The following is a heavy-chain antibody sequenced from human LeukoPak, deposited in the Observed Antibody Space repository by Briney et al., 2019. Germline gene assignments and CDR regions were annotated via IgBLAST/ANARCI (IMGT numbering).Heavy chain of an antibody. J-gene: IGHJ1*01. Sequence: GASVNVSCKVSGYTLTELSMHWVRQAPGKGLEWMGGFYPEDGETIYAQKFQGRVTMTEDTSTDTAYMELSSLRSEDTAVYYCAPRGYCSGGSCYGGYFQHWGQGTLVTVSS. CDR1: GYTLTELS. D-gene: IGHD2-15*01. V-gene: IGHV1-24*01. CDR2: FYPEDGET. CDR3: APRGYCSGGSCYGGYFQH.